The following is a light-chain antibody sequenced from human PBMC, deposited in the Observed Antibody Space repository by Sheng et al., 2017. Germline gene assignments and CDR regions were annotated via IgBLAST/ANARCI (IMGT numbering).Light chain of an antibody. V-gene: IGKV3-15*01. J-gene: IGKJ4*01. CDR3: QQSYSTPLT. CDR2: GAS. Sequence: EKVMTQSPATLSVSPGERATLSCRASQSVGNKLAWYQQKPGQPPRLLMYGASARATGIPARFIASGSGTEFTLTISSLQSEDFATYYCQQSYSTPLTFGGGTKVEIK. CDR1: QSVGNK.